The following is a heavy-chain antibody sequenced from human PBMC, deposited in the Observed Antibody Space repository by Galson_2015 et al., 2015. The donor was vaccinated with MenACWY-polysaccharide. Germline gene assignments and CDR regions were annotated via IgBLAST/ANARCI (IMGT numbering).Heavy chain of an antibody. CDR2: IGDSGTT. J-gene: IGHJ4*02. CDR3: ARAPRRDNRFGWFDY. CDR1: GGSITSGTDY. V-gene: IGHV4-31*03. D-gene: IGHD5-18*01. Sequence: TLSLTCTVSGGSITSGTDYWNWFRQRPGKGLEWIGYIGDSGTTNFNPSLKSRVTISRDTSRRQFSVRLSSVTDADTAVYYCARAPRRDNRFGWFDYWGQGTLVTVSS.